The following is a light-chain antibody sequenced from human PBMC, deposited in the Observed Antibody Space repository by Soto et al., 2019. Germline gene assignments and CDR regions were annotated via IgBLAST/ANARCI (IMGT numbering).Light chain of an antibody. CDR1: QSVSSY. V-gene: IGKV3-11*01. Sequence: EIVLTQSPATLSLSPGERATLSCRASQSVSSYLAWYQQKPGQGPMLLIYDASNRATGIPGRFSGSGSGTAVTLTISSLEPEDSAVYYCQQRSDLVTFGGGTKVEIK. J-gene: IGKJ4*01. CDR2: DAS. CDR3: QQRSDLVT.